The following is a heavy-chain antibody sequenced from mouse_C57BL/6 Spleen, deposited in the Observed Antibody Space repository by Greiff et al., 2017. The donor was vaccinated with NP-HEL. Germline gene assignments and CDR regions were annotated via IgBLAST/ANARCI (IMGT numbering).Heavy chain of an antibody. D-gene: IGHD1-1*01. CDR1: GYTFTSYW. CDR3: ARGGITTEVAPFDY. Sequence: QVQLQQSGTELVKPGASVTLSCKASGYTFTSYWMHWVKQRPGHGLEWIGNINPSNGGTNYNEKFKGKAILTVAKSSSTAYMQLRILTSEDSAVYYCARGGITTEVAPFDYWGQGTTLTVSS. V-gene: IGHV1-53*01. CDR2: INPSNGGT. J-gene: IGHJ2*01.